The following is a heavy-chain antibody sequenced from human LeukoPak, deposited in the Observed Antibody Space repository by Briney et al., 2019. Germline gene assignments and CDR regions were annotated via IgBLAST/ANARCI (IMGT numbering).Heavy chain of an antibody. Sequence: SETLSLSCAVSGGSISSYYRSWIRQPPGKGLEWIGYIYYSGSTNYNPSLKSRFAISVDTSKNQFSLKLSSVTVADTPVYYCARVIRSVRSSPFDYWGQGTLVTVSS. CDR2: IYYSGST. CDR3: ARVIRSVRSSPFDY. V-gene: IGHV4-59*12. J-gene: IGHJ4*02. D-gene: IGHD3-16*01. CDR1: GGSISSYY.